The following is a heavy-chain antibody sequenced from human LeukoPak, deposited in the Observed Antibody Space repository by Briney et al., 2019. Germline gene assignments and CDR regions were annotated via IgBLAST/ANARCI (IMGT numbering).Heavy chain of an antibody. CDR2: ISGSGGST. Sequence: GALRLSCAASGFTFSSYAMSWVRQAPGKGLEWVSAISGSGGSTYYADSVEGRFTISRDNSKNTLYLQMNSLRAEDTAVYYCAKDSRATRIAVAGNPDYWGQGTLVTVSS. J-gene: IGHJ4*02. CDR3: AKDSRATRIAVAGNPDY. V-gene: IGHV3-23*01. CDR1: GFTFSSYA. D-gene: IGHD6-19*01.